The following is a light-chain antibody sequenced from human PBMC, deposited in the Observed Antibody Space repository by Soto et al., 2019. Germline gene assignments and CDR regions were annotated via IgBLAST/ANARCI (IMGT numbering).Light chain of an antibody. V-gene: IGKV3-15*01. Sequence: EIVMTQSPATLSVSPGERATLSCRASQSVSSNLAWYQQKPGQAPRLLIYGASTRATGIPARFSGSGSGTEFTLTISRLEPEDFVVFYCYQYGSTPWTFGQGTKVDIK. CDR3: YQYGSTPWT. CDR2: GAS. CDR1: QSVSSN. J-gene: IGKJ1*01.